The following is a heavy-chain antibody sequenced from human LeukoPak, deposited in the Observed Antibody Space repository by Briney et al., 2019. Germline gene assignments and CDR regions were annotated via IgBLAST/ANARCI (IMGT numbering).Heavy chain of an antibody. CDR1: GGSISSGDYY. Sequence: SQTLSLTCTVSGGSISSGDYYWSWIRQPPGKGLEWIGYIYYSGSTYYNPSLKSRVTISVDTSKNQFSPKLSSVTAADTAVYYCARTYDSSGYFFDYWGQGTLVTVSS. CDR3: ARTYDSSGYFFDY. J-gene: IGHJ4*02. V-gene: IGHV4-30-4*08. D-gene: IGHD3-22*01. CDR2: IYYSGST.